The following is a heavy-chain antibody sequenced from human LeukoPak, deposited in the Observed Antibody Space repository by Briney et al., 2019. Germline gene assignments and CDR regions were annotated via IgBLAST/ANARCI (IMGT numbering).Heavy chain of an antibody. Sequence: SETLSLTCAVYGGSFSGYYLSWIRQPPGKGLEWIGEINHSGSTNYNPSLKSRVTISVDTSKNQFSLNLRSVTAADTAVYYCARGRYSFAYWGQGTLVTVSS. D-gene: IGHD5-18*01. CDR1: GGSFSGYY. V-gene: IGHV4-34*01. J-gene: IGHJ4*02. CDR2: INHSGST. CDR3: ARGRYSFAY.